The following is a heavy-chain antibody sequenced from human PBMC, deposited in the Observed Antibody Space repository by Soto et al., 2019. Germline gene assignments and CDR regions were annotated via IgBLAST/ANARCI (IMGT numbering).Heavy chain of an antibody. Sequence: QVQLIQSEAEVKKPGSSVRVSCTASGGIFGSHGFSWVRQAPGQRLEWVGGFIPIFRTLTYTEKFQARVRIAADESTNTVYLDLSSLTSEDTAVYYCVRDRRIYYSDPHDEFDASDYEVWGQGTMVSVSS. V-gene: IGHV1-69*01. D-gene: IGHD3-22*01. J-gene: IGHJ3*01. CDR3: VRDRRIYYSDPHDEFDASDYEV. CDR1: GGIFGSHG. CDR2: FIPIFRTL.